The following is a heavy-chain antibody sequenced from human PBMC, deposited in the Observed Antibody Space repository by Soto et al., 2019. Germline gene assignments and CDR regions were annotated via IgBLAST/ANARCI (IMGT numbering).Heavy chain of an antibody. Sequence: QLQLQESGPGLVKPSETLSLTCTVSGGSISSSSYYWGWIRQPPGKGLEWIGSIYYSGSTYYNPSIKSRVTISVDTSKNQFSLKLSSVTAADTAVYYCARHGFIVDDFWSGYYSVLGGYYGMDVWGQGTTVTVSS. J-gene: IGHJ6*02. CDR3: ARHGFIVDDFWSGYYSVLGGYYGMDV. CDR1: GGSISSSSYY. D-gene: IGHD3-3*01. V-gene: IGHV4-39*01. CDR2: IYYSGST.